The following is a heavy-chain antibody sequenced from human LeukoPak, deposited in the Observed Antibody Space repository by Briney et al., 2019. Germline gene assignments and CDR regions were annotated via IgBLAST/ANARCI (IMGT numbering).Heavy chain of an antibody. D-gene: IGHD6-6*01. CDR1: GFTFDDYA. CDR3: ARARGSIPSSSFDY. CDR2: ISGDGGST. Sequence: GGSLRLSCAASGFTFDDYAMHWVRQAPGKGLEWVSLISGDGGSTYYADSVKGRFTISRDNAKNSLDLQMNILRAEDTALYYCARARGSIPSSSFDYWGQGALVTVSS. V-gene: IGHV3-43*02. J-gene: IGHJ4*02.